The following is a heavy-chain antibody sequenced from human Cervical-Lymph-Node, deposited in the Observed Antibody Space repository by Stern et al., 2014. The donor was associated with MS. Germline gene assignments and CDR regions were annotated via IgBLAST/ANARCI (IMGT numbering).Heavy chain of an antibody. J-gene: IGHJ3*02. Sequence: QVQLQESGPGLVKPSPTLSLTCSVSGDSISSGDYYWSWIRQSPGKGLEWIGYMFNTETTLYNPSLESRIIITGDTSKNQFSLQLKSVTAADTAVYYCARDRSQMWSLPFDIWGQGTVVTVSS. V-gene: IGHV4-30-4*01. CDR1: GDSISSGDYY. D-gene: IGHD2-21*01. CDR3: ARDRSQMWSLPFDI. CDR2: MFNTETT.